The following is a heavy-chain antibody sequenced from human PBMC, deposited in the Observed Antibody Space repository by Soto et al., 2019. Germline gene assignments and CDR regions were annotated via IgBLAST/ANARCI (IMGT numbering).Heavy chain of an antibody. CDR1: GFTFSSYS. V-gene: IGHV3-48*02. J-gene: IGHJ5*02. CDR2: ISSSSTTI. CDR3: ARSDEVFWSGRNWFDP. D-gene: IGHD3-3*01. Sequence: HPGGSLRLSCAASGFTFSSYSMNWVRQAPGKGLEWVSFISSSSTTIYYADSVKGRFTISRDNAKNSLYLQMNSLRDEDTAVYYCARSDEVFWSGRNWFDPWGQGTLVTVSS.